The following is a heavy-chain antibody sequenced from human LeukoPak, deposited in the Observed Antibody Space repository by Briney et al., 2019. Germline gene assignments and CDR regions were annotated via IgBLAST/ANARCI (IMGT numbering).Heavy chain of an antibody. CDR2: IRYDASNK. Sequence: GGSLRLSCAASGFTFSSYGMHWVRQAPGKGLEWVAFIRYDASNKYYADSVKGRFTISRDNSKNTLYLQMNSLRAEDTAVYYCARDPELGYSGYFDYWGQGTLVTVSS. D-gene: IGHD5-12*01. J-gene: IGHJ4*02. CDR1: GFTFSSYG. V-gene: IGHV3-30*02. CDR3: ARDPELGYSGYFDY.